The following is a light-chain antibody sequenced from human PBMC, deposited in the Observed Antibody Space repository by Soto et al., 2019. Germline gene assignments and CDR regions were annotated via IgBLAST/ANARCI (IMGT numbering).Light chain of an antibody. CDR2: GAF. J-gene: IGKJ1*01. CDR1: QSVGSN. Sequence: EIGMTQSPATLSVSPGERATLSCTASQSVGSNLAWYQQKPGQAPRLVIYGAFIRATGIPARFSGSGSGTEFTLTISSLQSEDFALYYCQQYNNWPRTFGQGTKVEIK. CDR3: QQYNNWPRT. V-gene: IGKV3-15*01.